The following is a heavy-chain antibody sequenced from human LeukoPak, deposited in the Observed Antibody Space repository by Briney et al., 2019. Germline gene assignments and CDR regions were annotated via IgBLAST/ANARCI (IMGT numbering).Heavy chain of an antibody. V-gene: IGHV3-23*01. J-gene: IGHJ4*02. CDR3: AKEGPPIFEYSSSYFDY. CDR1: GFTFSSYA. D-gene: IGHD6-6*01. CDR2: ISGSGGST. Sequence: GGSLRLSCAASGFTFSSYAMSWVRQAPGKGLEWVSAISGSGGSTYYADSVKGRFTISRDNSKNTLYLQMNSLRAEDTAVYYCAKEGPPIFEYSSSYFDYWGQGTLVTVSS.